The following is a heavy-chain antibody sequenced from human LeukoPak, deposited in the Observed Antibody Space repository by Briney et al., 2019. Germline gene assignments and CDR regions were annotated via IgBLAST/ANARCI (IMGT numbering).Heavy chain of an antibody. Sequence: ASVKVSCKASGYTFTSYDINWVRQATGQGLEWMGWMNPNSGNTGYAQKFQSRVTMARNTSISTAYMELSSLRSEDTAVYYCARGGSGSYQSGFDPWGQGTLVTVSS. CDR1: GYTFTSYD. J-gene: IGHJ5*02. CDR3: ARGGSGSYQSGFDP. D-gene: IGHD3-10*01. V-gene: IGHV1-8*01. CDR2: MNPNSGNT.